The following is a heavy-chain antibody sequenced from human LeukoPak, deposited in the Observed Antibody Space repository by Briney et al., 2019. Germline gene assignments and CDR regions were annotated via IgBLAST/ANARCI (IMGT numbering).Heavy chain of an antibody. CDR1: GFTFSSYG. J-gene: IGHJ4*02. D-gene: IGHD3-22*01. Sequence: GGSLRLSCAASGFTFSSYGMSWVRQAPGKGLEWVSAISGSGGSTYYADSVKGRFTISRDNSKNTLYLQMDSLRAEDTAVYYCANRRYYDSSGLYYFDYWGQGTLVTVSS. CDR2: ISGSGGST. V-gene: IGHV3-23*01. CDR3: ANRRYYDSSGLYYFDY.